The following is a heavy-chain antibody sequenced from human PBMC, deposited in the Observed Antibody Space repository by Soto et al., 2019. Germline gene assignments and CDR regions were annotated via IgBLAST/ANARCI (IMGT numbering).Heavy chain of an antibody. Sequence: SETLSLTCTVSGGSISSYYWSWIRQPPGKGLEWIGYIYYSGSTNYNPSLKSRVTISVDTSKNQFSLKLSSVTAADTAVYYCARLTPNYGELNWFDPWGQGTLVNVSS. D-gene: IGHD4-17*01. CDR2: IYYSGST. CDR3: ARLTPNYGELNWFDP. V-gene: IGHV4-59*01. J-gene: IGHJ5*02. CDR1: GGSISSYY.